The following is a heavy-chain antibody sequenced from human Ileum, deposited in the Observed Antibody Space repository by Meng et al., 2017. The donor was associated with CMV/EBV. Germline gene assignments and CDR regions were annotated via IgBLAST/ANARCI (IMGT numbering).Heavy chain of an antibody. D-gene: IGHD1-1*01. V-gene: IGHV3-74*01. CDR3: VRDRPYWK. Sequence: GESLKISCAASGFTFSSYWMHWVRQAPGKGLVWVSRMNTDGRTTGYADSVKGRFTISRDNAKNTLYLQMNSLRAEDTAVYYCVRDRPYWKWGQGTLVTVSS. CDR1: GFTFSSYW. CDR2: MNTDGRTT. J-gene: IGHJ4*02.